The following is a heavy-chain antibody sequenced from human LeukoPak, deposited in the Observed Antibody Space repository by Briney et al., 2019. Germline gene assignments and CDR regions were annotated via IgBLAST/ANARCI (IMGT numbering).Heavy chain of an antibody. J-gene: IGHJ3*02. CDR1: GGSISSDY. V-gene: IGHV4-59*01. CDR3: ARACLTGTPNAFDI. CDR2: IFYSGST. Sequence: KTSETLSLTCTVSGGSISSDYWSWIRQPPGKGLEWIGYIFYSGSTNYSPALRSRVSISVDTSKSQFSLKLSSVTAADTAVYFCARACLTGTPNAFDIWGQGTMVTVSS. D-gene: IGHD1-7*01.